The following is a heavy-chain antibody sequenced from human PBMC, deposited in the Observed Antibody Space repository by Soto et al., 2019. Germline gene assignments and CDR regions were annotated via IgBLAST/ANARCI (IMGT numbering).Heavy chain of an antibody. Sequence: QPQLVQSGVELKKPGASVRVSCKASGYPFTKFGINWVRQAPGQGLEWMGWISSHSGGTKYGPKFRDRLTMVKGTSSKTASMELRSLTSDDTAVYYCAKDVGHGARMHICGMDVWGQGTAVTVSS. J-gene: IGHJ6*02. CDR3: AKDVGHGARMHICGMDV. D-gene: IGHD3-16*01. CDR2: ISSHSGGT. CDR1: GYPFTKFG. V-gene: IGHV1-18*01.